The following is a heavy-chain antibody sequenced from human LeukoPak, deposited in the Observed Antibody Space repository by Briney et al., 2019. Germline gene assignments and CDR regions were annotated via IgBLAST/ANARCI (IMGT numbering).Heavy chain of an antibody. CDR1: GGSINSDY. CDR2: IYHIGST. V-gene: IGHV4-59*12. Sequence: PSETLSLTCSVSGGSINSDYWNWVRQPPGKGLEWIGYIYHIGSTNYNPSLKSRVTISVDRSKNQFSLKLSSVTAADTAVYYCARVDSSGYDAFDIWGQGTMVTVSS. J-gene: IGHJ3*02. D-gene: IGHD3-22*01. CDR3: ARVDSSGYDAFDI.